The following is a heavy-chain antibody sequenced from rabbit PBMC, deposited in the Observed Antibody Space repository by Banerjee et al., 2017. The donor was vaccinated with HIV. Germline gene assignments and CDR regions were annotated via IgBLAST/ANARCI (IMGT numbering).Heavy chain of an antibody. J-gene: IGHJ4*01. CDR1: GIDFSSYG. V-gene: IGHV1S47*01. D-gene: IGHD6-1*01. Sequence: QEQLKETGGGLVQPGGSLTLSCKASGIDFSSYGISWVRQVLGKGLEWIAYIYPDAGTTDYASWVNARFTISLDNAQNTVFLQMTSLTVADTATYFCATMDTHGYGGYAYAYFNLWGQGTLVTVS. CDR3: ATMDTHGYGGYAYAYFNL. CDR2: IYPDAGTT.